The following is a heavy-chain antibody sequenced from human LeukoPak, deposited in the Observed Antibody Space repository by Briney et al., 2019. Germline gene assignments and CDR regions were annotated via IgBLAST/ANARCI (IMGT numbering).Heavy chain of an antibody. V-gene: IGHV3-30*02. CDR1: GFTFSSYG. CDR2: IRYDGSNK. D-gene: IGHD1-26*01. Sequence: PGGSLRLSCAASGFTFSSYGMHWVRQAPGKGLEWVAFIRYDGSNKYYADSVKGRFTISRDNAENSLYLEMNSLRVEDTAIYYCVRDRGSYRPIDYWGQGTLVTVSS. J-gene: IGHJ4*02. CDR3: VRDRGSYRPIDY.